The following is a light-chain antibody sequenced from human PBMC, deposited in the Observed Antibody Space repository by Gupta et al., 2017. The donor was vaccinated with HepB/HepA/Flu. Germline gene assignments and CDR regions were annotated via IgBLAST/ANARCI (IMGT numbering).Light chain of an antibody. J-gene: IGKJ1*01. CDR2: LGS. CDR1: QILLHSNGYNY. V-gene: IGKV2-28*01. CDR3: MQALQTPWT. Sequence: DIVMIQSPLSLPVTPVEPASISCRSSQILLHSNGYNYLDWYLQKPGQSPQLLTYLGSNRASGVPDRFSGSGSGTDFTLKISRVEAADVGVYYCMQALQTPWTFDQGTKVEIK.